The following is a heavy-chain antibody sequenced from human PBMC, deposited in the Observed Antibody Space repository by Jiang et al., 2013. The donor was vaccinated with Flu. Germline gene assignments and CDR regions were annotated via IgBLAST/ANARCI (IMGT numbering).Heavy chain of an antibody. Sequence: KPTQTLTLTCTFSGFSLSTSGMCVSWIRQPPGKALEWLALIDWDDDKYYSTSLKTRLTISKDTSKNQVVLTMTNMDPVDTATYYCARMDASCYYYDYVWGSYRYTGSDDYWGQGTLVTVSS. CDR3: ARMDASCYYYDYVWGSYRYTGSDDY. V-gene: IGHV2-70*01. J-gene: IGHJ4*02. CDR1: GFSLSTSGMC. D-gene: IGHD3-16*02. CDR2: IDWDDDK.